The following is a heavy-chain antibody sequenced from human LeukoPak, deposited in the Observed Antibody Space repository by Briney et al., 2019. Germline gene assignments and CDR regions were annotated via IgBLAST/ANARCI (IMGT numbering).Heavy chain of an antibody. CDR1: GYTFTGYY. Sequence: ASVKVSCKASGYTFTGYYMHWVRQAPGQGLEWMGWINPNSGGTNYAQKFQGWVTMTRDTSISTAYMELSRLTSDDTAVYYCGETAAPLSGSYGGFDYWGQGTLVTVSS. D-gene: IGHD1-26*01. J-gene: IGHJ4*02. CDR3: GETAAPLSGSYGGFDY. V-gene: IGHV1-2*04. CDR2: INPNSGGT.